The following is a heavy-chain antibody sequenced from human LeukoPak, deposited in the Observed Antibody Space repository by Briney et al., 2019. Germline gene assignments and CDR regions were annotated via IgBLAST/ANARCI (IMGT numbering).Heavy chain of an antibody. CDR2: IYYSGST. CDR3: ARDSSGYYDRAFDI. Sequence: SETLSLTCAVYGGSISSYYWSWIRQPPGKGLEWIGYIYYSGSTNYNPSLKSRVTISVDTSKNQFSLKLSSVTAADTAVYYCARDSSGYYDRAFDIWGQGTMVTVSS. J-gene: IGHJ3*02. V-gene: IGHV4-59*01. D-gene: IGHD3-22*01. CDR1: GGSISSYY.